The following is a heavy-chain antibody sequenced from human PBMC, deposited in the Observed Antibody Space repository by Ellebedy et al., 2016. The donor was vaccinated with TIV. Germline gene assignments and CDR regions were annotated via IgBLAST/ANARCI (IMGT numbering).Heavy chain of an antibody. CDR1: GFTFSSYA. CDR2: ISSNGGST. Sequence: GESLKISCSASGFTFSSYAMHWVRQAPGKGLEYVSAISSNGGSTYYADSVKGRFTISRDNAKNSLYLQMNSLRAEDTAVYYCARGGQWLVKWGQGTLVTVSS. CDR3: ARGGQWLVK. V-gene: IGHV3-64*04. J-gene: IGHJ4*02. D-gene: IGHD6-19*01.